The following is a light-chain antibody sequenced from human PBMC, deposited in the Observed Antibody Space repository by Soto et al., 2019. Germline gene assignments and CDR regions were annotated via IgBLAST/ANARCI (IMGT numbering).Light chain of an antibody. Sequence: EIVMTQSPATLSVSPGERATLSCRASQSVSSNLAWYQQKPGQAPRLLSFAASTRATGVPARLSGSGSGTAVTLAITSLQSEEFAVYYCQQCTNWLSLGQGKRLDI. CDR3: QQCTNWLS. J-gene: IGKJ5*01. CDR1: QSVSSN. V-gene: IGKV3-15*01. CDR2: AAS.